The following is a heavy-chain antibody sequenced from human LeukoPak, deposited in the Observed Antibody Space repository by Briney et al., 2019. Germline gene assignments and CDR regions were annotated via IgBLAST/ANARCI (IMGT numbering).Heavy chain of an antibody. CDR3: ARDVATTGWYTFDY. V-gene: IGHV6-1*01. CDR1: GDSVCSTNGA. D-gene: IGHD6-19*01. Sequence: KQSQTLSLTCAISGDSVCSTNGAWNLLGQSPSRGLWGLGRTYYRSRWYPEYAVSVKGRITISPDTSNNQFSLHLSSVTPEDTAVYYCARDVATTGWYTFDYWGQGTLVTVSA. CDR2: TYYRSRWYP. J-gene: IGHJ4*02.